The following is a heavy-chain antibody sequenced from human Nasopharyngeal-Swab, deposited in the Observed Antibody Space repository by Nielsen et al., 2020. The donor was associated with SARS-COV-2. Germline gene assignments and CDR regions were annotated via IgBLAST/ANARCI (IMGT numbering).Heavy chain of an antibody. CDR2: IRSKAYGGTT. J-gene: IGHJ4*02. Sequence: WIRQPPGKGLEWVGFIRSKAYGGTTEYAASVKGRFTIPRDDSKSIAYLQMNSLKTEDTAVYYCTRVTSSWYFSIDYWGQGTLVTVSS. V-gene: IGHV3-49*02. CDR3: TRVTSSWYFSIDY. D-gene: IGHD6-13*01.